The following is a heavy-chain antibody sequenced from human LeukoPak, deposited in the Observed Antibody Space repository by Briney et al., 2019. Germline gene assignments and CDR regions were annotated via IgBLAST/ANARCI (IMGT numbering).Heavy chain of an antibody. CDR3: TTPNCSSTSCYRRYYNWFDP. D-gene: IGHD2-2*01. Sequence: PGGPLRLSCAASGFIFSNAWMNWVRQAPGKGLEWVGRVKSIADGGTTDYAAPVKGRFTISRDDSQNTLYLQMNSLKTEDTAVYYCTTPNCSSTSCYRRYYNWFDPWGQGTLVTVSS. CDR2: VKSIADGGTT. CDR1: GFIFSNAW. V-gene: IGHV3-15*07. J-gene: IGHJ5*02.